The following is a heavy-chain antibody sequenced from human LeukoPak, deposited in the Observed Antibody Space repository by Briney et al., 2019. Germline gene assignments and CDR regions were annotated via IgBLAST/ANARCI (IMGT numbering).Heavy chain of an antibody. CDR1: GYTFTDYW. Sequence: GESLKISCKGSGYTFTDYWIVWVRQMAGTGLEWMGIVYPGDSQTRYSPSFQGQVTISADKSITTAYLQWTSLKASDTAMYYCARIRFYGSGTYYNHWGQGTLVTVSS. D-gene: IGHD3-10*01. CDR3: ARIRFYGSGTYYNH. CDR2: VYPGDSQT. V-gene: IGHV5-51*01. J-gene: IGHJ4*02.